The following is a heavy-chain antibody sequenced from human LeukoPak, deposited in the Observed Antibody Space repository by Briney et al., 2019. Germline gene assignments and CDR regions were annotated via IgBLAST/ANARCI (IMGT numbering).Heavy chain of an antibody. CDR3: ARQLANIDY. D-gene: IGHD6-13*01. J-gene: IGHJ4*02. Sequence: SETLSLTCTVSGGSISSSSYYWGWIRQPPGKGLEWIGSIYYSGSTYYNPSLKSRVTISVDKSKNQFSLKLSSVTAADTAVYYCARQLANIDYWGQGTLVTVSS. CDR1: GGSISSSSYY. V-gene: IGHV4-39*07. CDR2: IYYSGST.